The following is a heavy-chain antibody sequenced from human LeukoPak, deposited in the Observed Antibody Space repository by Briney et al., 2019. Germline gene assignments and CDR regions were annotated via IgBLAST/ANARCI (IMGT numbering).Heavy chain of an antibody. V-gene: IGHV3-43*02. CDR2: ISGDGGTT. J-gene: IGHJ4*02. CDR3: AKVYVGSWYAYDH. Sequence: GGSLRLSCTASGFTFDDYAVHWVRQAPAKGLEWVSLISGDGGTTDYADSVKGRFTISRDNRRNSLYLHMNSLRTEDTALYFCAKVYVGSWYAYDHWGQGTLVTVSS. D-gene: IGHD6-13*01. CDR1: GFTFDDYA.